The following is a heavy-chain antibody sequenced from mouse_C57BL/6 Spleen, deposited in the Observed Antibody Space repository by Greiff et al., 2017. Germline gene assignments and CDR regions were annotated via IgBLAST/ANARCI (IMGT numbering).Heavy chain of an antibody. J-gene: IGHJ3*01. D-gene: IGHD1-1*01. Sequence: VQLQQSGPELVKPGASVKISCKASGYSFTGYYMNWVKQSPEKSLEWIGEINPSTGGTTYNQKFKAKATLTVDKSSSTAYMQLKSLTSEDSAVYYCARYYGSSPLWFAYWGQGTLVTVSA. V-gene: IGHV1-42*01. CDR1: GYSFTGYY. CDR3: ARYYGSSPLWFAY. CDR2: INPSTGGT.